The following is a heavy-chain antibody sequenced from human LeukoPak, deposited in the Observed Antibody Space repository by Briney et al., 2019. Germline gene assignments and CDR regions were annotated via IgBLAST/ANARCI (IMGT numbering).Heavy chain of an antibody. V-gene: IGHV3-23*01. Sequence: GGSLRLSCAASGFTFSSYAMSWVRQAPGKGLEWVSAISGSGGSTYYADSVKGRFTISRDNSKNTLYLQMNSLRAEDTAVYYCAKDRYYDSSGPWGWCFDYWGQGTLVTVSS. D-gene: IGHD3-22*01. CDR1: GFTFSSYA. J-gene: IGHJ4*02. CDR3: AKDRYYDSSGPWGWCFDY. CDR2: ISGSGGST.